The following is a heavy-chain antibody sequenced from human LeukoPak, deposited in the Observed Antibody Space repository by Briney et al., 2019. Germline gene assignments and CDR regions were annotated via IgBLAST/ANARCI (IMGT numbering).Heavy chain of an antibody. V-gene: IGHV4-4*07. J-gene: IGHJ3*02. CDR1: GGSISSYY. D-gene: IGHD6-13*01. Sequence: SETLSLTCTVSGGSISSYYWSWIRQPAGKGLEWIGRIYTSGSTNYNPSLKSRVTMSVDTPKNQFSLKLSSVTAADTAVYYCARQDSSWYRHDAFDIWGQGTMVTVSS. CDR3: ARQDSSWYRHDAFDI. CDR2: IYTSGST.